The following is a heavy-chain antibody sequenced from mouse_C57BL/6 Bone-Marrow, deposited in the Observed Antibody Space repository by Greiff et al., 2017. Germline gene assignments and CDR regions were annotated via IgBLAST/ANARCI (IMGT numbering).Heavy chain of an antibody. CDR2: IYPTSGRT. CDR1: GYTFTSYR. V-gene: IGHV1-55*01. CDR3: ARPGPLGRRFAY. Sequence: QVQLQQPGAELVKPGASVKMSCKASGYTFTSYRITWVKQRPGQGLAWIGDIYPTSGRTNYNEKFKSKAILTVDTSSSTAYMQLSSLTSEDSAVFFWARPGPLGRRFAYWGQGTTVTVSS. D-gene: IGHD4-1*01. J-gene: IGHJ2*01.